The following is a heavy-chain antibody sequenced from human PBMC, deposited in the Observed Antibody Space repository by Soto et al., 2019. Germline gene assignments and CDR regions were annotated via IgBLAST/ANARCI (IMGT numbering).Heavy chain of an antibody. CDR2: IIPILSIA. J-gene: IGHJ4*02. V-gene: IGHV1-69*02. Sequence: GASVKVSCKASGGTFSSYTISWVRQAPGQGLEWMGRIIPILSIANYAQKFQGRVTITADKSTSTAYMELSSLRSEDTAVYYCARVPDLTQAEIDYWGQGTLVTVSS. CDR3: ARVPDLTQAEIDY. CDR1: GGTFSSYT. D-gene: IGHD3-9*01.